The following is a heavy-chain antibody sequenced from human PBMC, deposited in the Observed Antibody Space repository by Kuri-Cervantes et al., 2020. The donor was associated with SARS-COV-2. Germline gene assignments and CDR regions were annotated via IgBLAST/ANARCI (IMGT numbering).Heavy chain of an antibody. CDR1: GFTFSSYW. V-gene: IGHV3-33*08. CDR3: ARDVEQWLVRSFWYYGMDV. J-gene: IGHJ6*02. Sequence: GESLKISCAASGFTFSSYWMTWVRQAPGKGLEWVAVIWYDGSNKYYADSVKGRFTISRDNSKNTLYLQMNSLRAEDTAVYYCARDVEQWLVRSFWYYGMDVWGQGTTVTVSS. CDR2: IWYDGSNK. D-gene: IGHD6-19*01.